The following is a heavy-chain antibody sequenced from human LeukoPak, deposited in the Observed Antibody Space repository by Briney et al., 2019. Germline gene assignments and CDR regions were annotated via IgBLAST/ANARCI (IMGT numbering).Heavy chain of an antibody. CDR1: GFNFVSNL. J-gene: IGHJ4*02. CDR2: ISSDGNKK. CDR3: ARVGSSGNYNPFDH. V-gene: IGHV3-30*14. D-gene: IGHD1-26*01. Sequence: GGSLRLSCAASGFNFVSNLIHWLRQAPGKGLEWVALISSDGNKKYYADSVKGRFTISRDNSKNTLYLQMNSLRAEDTAVYYCARVGSSGNYNPFDHWGQGTLVTVSS.